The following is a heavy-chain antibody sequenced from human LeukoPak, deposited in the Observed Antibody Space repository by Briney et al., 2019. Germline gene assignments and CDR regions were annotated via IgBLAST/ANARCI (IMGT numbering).Heavy chain of an antibody. D-gene: IGHD3-3*01. CDR3: ARDRSFLRFLECLLSHFDY. Sequence: GGSLRLSCAASGFTFSSYAMHWVRQAPGKGLEWVAVISYDGSNKYYADSVKGRFTISRDNSKNTLYLQMNSLRAEDTAVYYWARDRSFLRFLECLLSHFDYWGQGTLVTVSS. J-gene: IGHJ4*02. CDR2: ISYDGSNK. V-gene: IGHV3-30-3*01. CDR1: GFTFSSYA.